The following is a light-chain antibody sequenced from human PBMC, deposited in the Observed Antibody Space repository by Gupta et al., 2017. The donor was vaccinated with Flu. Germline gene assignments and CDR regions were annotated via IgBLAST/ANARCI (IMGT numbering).Light chain of an antibody. CDR3: QQCYTTPLT. CDR2: VSS. V-gene: IGKV1-39*01. CDR1: HNINNY. J-gene: IGKJ4*01. Sequence: GDRFSITCRASHNINNYLNWYQQKPGKAPKLLLYVSSNLQSGVPSRFSGSGSGTDFTLTISSLQPEDFATYYCQQCYTTPLTFGGGTKVDIK.